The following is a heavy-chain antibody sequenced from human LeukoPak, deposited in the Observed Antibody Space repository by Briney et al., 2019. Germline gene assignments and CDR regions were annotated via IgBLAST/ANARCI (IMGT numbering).Heavy chain of an antibody. CDR2: INPNSGGT. Sequence: ASVKVSCKASGYTFTGYYIHWVRQAPGQGLEWVGWINPNSGGTNYAQKFQGRVTMTRDTSISTAYMELSRLRSDDTAVYYCARDRGSGWYGGVDYWGQGTLVTVSS. CDR1: GYTFTGYY. V-gene: IGHV1-2*02. D-gene: IGHD6-19*01. J-gene: IGHJ4*02. CDR3: ARDRGSGWYGGVDY.